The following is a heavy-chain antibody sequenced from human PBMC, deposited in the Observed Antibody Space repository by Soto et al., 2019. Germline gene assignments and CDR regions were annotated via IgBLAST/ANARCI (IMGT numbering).Heavy chain of an antibody. CDR1: GFTFSTYA. CDR3: ARAYCTNGVCYYYFDY. Sequence: SLRLSCAASGFTFSTYAMHWVRQAPGKGLEWVAVMYYDGSNDYYADSVKGRFTISRDNSKSTLYLQMDSLRAEDTAVYYCARAYCTNGVCYYYFDYWGQGTLVTVSS. J-gene: IGHJ4*02. CDR2: MYYDGSND. V-gene: IGHV3-33*01. D-gene: IGHD2-8*01.